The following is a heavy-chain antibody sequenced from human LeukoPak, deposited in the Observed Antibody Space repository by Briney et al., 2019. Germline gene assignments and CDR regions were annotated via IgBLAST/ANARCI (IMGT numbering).Heavy chain of an antibody. D-gene: IGHD6-13*01. CDR3: AKDGIAAAGTVLTRYFQH. CDR2: ISWNSGSI. J-gene: IGHJ1*01. Sequence: SLRLSCAASGFTFDDYAMHWVRQAPGKGLEWVSGISWNSGSIGYADSVKGRFTISRDNAKNSLYLQMNSLRAEDTALYYCAKDGIAAAGTVLTRYFQHWGQGTLVTVSS. V-gene: IGHV3-9*01. CDR1: GFTFDDYA.